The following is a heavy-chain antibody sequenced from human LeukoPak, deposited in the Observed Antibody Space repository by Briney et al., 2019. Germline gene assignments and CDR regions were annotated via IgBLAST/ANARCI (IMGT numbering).Heavy chain of an antibody. V-gene: IGHV3-21*01. CDR3: ARDLYGCSGGSCYSLDY. J-gene: IGHJ4*02. Sequence: GGSLRLSCAASGFTFSSYSMNWVRQAPGKGLGWVSSISSSSSYIYYADSVKGRFTISRDNAKSSLYLQMNSLRAEDTAVYYCARDLYGCSGGSCYSLDYWGQGTLVTVSS. D-gene: IGHD2-15*01. CDR2: ISSSSSYI. CDR1: GFTFSSYS.